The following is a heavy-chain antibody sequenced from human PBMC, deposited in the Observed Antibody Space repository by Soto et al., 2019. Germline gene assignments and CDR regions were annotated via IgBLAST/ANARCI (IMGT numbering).Heavy chain of an antibody. Sequence: SETLSLTCTVSGGSISSYYWSWIRQPAGKGLEWIGRIYTSGSTNYNPSLKSRVTMSVDTSKNQFSLKLSSVTAADTAVYYCARHAKSGFGFPTGDYCYYYGMDVWGQGTTVTSP. CDR2: IYTSGST. D-gene: IGHD3-10*01. V-gene: IGHV4-4*07. CDR3: ARHAKSGFGFPTGDYCYYYGMDV. J-gene: IGHJ6*02. CDR1: GGSISSYY.